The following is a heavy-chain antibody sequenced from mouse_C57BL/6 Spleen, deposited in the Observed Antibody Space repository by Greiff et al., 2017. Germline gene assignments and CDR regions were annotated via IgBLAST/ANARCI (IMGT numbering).Heavy chain of an antibody. CDR2: IHPSDSDT. J-gene: IGHJ4*01. V-gene: IGHV1-74*01. CDR1: GYTFTSYW. D-gene: IGHD1-1*01. CDR3: AIWSYYGSSFYAMDY. Sequence: VQLQQPGAELVKPGASVKVSCKASGYTFTSYWMHWVKQRPGQGLEWIGRIHPSDSDTNYNQKFKGKATLTVDKSSSAAYMQLSSLTSEDSAVYYCAIWSYYGSSFYAMDYWGQGTSVTVSS.